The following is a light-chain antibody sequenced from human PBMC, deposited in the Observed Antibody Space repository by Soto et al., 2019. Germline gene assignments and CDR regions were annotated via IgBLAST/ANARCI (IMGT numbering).Light chain of an antibody. CDR1: QGIGTA. Sequence: ALPLTQSPSSLSASVGDRITITCRASQGIGTALAWYQQKPGRAPKLLIYSASILQSGVPSRFSGTGSGTDFTLTITRLQPEDFATYYCQQFDNYPAITFGGGTKVEIK. V-gene: IGKV1D-13*01. J-gene: IGKJ4*01. CDR3: QQFDNYPAIT. CDR2: SAS.